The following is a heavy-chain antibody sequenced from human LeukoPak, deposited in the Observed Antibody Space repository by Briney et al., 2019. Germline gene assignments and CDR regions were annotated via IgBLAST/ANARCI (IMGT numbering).Heavy chain of an antibody. CDR2: ISAYNGNT. Sequence: ASVKVSCKASGYTFTSYGISWVRQAPGQGLEWMGWISAYNGNTNYAQKLEGRVTMTTDTSTSTAYMELRSLRSDDTAVYYCASSSGELREFDYWGQGTLVTVSS. V-gene: IGHV1-18*01. CDR3: ASSSGELREFDY. J-gene: IGHJ4*02. CDR1: GYTFTSYG. D-gene: IGHD1-26*01.